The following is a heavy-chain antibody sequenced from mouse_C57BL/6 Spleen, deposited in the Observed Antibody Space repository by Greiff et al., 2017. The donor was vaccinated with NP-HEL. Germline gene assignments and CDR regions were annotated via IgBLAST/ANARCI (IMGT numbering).Heavy chain of an antibody. D-gene: IGHD1-3*01. CDR1: GYTFTSYT. Sequence: QVHVKQSGAELARPGASVKMSCKASGYTFTSYTMHWVKQRPGQGLEWIGYINPSSGYTKYNQKFKDKATLTADKSSSTAYMQLSSLTSEDSAVYYCAREWDYFDYWGQGTTLTVSS. V-gene: IGHV1-4*01. CDR2: INPSSGYT. J-gene: IGHJ2*01. CDR3: AREWDYFDY.